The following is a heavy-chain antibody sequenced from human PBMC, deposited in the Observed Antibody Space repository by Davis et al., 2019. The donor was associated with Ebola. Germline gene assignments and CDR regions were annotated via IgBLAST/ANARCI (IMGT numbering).Heavy chain of an antibody. J-gene: IGHJ4*02. CDR1: GGSISSSSYY. CDR2: IYYSGST. Sequence: SETLSLTFTVSGGSISSSSYYWGWIRQPPGKGLEWIGSIYYSGSTYYNPSLKSRVTISVDTSKNQFSLKLSSVTAADTAVYYCARQPTDYGDYLSYDYWGQGTLVTVSS. D-gene: IGHD4-17*01. V-gene: IGHV4-39*01. CDR3: ARQPTDYGDYLSYDY.